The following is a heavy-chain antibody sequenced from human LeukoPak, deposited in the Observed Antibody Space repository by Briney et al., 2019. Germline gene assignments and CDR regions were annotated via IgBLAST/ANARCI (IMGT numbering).Heavy chain of an antibody. Sequence: GGSLRLSCAASGFTFSSYWMSWVRQAPGKGLEWVANIKQDGSEKYYVDSVKGRFTISRDNAKNSLYLQMNSLRAEDTAVYYCAREADSSSVAPFDYWGQGTLVTVSS. V-gene: IGHV3-7*01. CDR1: GFTFSSYW. CDR2: IKQDGSEK. D-gene: IGHD6-6*01. CDR3: AREADSSSVAPFDY. J-gene: IGHJ4*02.